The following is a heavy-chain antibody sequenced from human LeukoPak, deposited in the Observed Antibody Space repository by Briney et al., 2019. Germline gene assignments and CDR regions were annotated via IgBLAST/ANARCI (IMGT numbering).Heavy chain of an antibody. CDR1: GGSISSYY. CDR2: IYYSGST. J-gene: IGHJ4*02. V-gene: IGHV4-59*01. CDR3: ARVAAQHFDY. Sequence: SETLSLTCTVSGGSISSYYWSWFRQPPGKGLEWIGYIYYSGSTNYNPSLKSRVTISVDTSKNQFSLKLSSVTAADTAVYYCARVAAQHFDYWGQGTLVTVSS.